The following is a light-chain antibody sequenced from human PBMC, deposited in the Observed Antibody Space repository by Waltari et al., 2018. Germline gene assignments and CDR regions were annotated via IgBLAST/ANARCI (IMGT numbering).Light chain of an antibody. CDR2: AAS. CDR1: QRISNY. CDR3: QQYYVFPRT. V-gene: IGKV1-39*01. Sequence: DIQMTQSPSSLSASAGDRVTITCRASQRISNYLNWYQQKPGKAPSLLIYAASSLQSGVPSRFSGSGSGTEFTLTINSLQPEDVAVYYCQQYYVFPRTFGPGTKVTIK. J-gene: IGKJ1*01.